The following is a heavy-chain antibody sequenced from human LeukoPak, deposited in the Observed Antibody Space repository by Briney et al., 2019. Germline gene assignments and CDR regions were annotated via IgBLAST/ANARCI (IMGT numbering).Heavy chain of an antibody. V-gene: IGHV4-34*01. CDR2: INHSGST. CDR1: GFTFSRYG. Sequence: PGTSLRLSCAASGFTFSRYGMHWVRQPPGKGLEWIGEINHSGSTIYNPSLQSRVTISVDTSKIQFSLKLSSVSAADTAVYYCARGSRTPDYWGQGTLVTVSS. J-gene: IGHJ4*02. CDR3: ARGSRTPDY.